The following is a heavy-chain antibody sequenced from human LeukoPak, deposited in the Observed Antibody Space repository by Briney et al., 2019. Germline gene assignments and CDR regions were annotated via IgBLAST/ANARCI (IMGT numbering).Heavy chain of an antibody. CDR2: MSGSGGST. CDR1: GFTFSSHA. J-gene: IGHJ4*02. Sequence: GGSLRLSCAGSGFTFSSHAMSWVRQAPGKGLEWVSAMSGSGGSTYYADSVKGRFTISRDNSKNTLYLQMNSLRAEDTAVYYCARGPSGYHNTGGQGTLVTVSS. D-gene: IGHD5-12*01. CDR3: ARGPSGYHNT. V-gene: IGHV3-23*01.